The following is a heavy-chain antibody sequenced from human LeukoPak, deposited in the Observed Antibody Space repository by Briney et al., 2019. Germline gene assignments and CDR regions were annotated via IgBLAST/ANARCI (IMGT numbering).Heavy chain of an antibody. CDR2: VDYSGST. V-gene: IGHV4-59*08. Sequence: SETLSLTCTVSGGSITRYYWSWIRRPPGKGLEWLAYVDYSGSTAYNPSLNGRIAISPDTSKNQFSLKLRSVTAADTAVYYCARLNGGNWGPGILVTVFS. D-gene: IGHD4-23*01. CDR3: ARLNGGN. J-gene: IGHJ4*02. CDR1: GGSITRYY.